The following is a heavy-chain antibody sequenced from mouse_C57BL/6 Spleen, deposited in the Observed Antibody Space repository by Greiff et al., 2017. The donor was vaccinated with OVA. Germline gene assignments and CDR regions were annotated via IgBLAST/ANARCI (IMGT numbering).Heavy chain of an antibody. D-gene: IGHD1-1*01. CDR2: IDPETGGT. V-gene: IGHV1-15*01. Sequence: VQLQQSGAELVRPGASVTLSCKASGYTFTDYEMHWVKQTPVHGLEWIGAIDPETGGTAYNQKFKGKAILTADKSSSTAYMELRSLTSEDSAVYYCTRWGSSYPWFAYWGQGTLVTVSA. CDR3: TRWGSSYPWFAY. J-gene: IGHJ3*01. CDR1: GYTFTDYE.